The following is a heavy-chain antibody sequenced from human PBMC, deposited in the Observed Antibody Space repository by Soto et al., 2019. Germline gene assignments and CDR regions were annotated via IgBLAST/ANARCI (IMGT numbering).Heavy chain of an antibody. Sequence: GGSLRLSCAASGFTFSTYAMSWVRQAPGRGPEWVAFISSSGNGTHYADSVKGRFTISRDNSKNTLYVQMNNLRAEDTAIYYCAKRFFGSGSPPGAFDVWGQGTMVTVSS. V-gene: IGHV3-23*01. CDR1: GFTFSTYA. J-gene: IGHJ3*01. D-gene: IGHD3-10*01. CDR3: AKRFFGSGSPPGAFDV. CDR2: ISSSGNGT.